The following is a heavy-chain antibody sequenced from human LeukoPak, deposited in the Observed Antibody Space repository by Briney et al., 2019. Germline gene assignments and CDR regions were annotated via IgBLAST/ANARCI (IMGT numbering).Heavy chain of an antibody. D-gene: IGHD3-10*01. V-gene: IGHV1-46*01. CDR2: INPSGGST. CDR1: GYTFTNYY. J-gene: IGHJ3*02. Sequence: GASVKVSCKASGYTFTNYYMHWVRQAPGQGLEWMGIINPSGGSTGYARKFQGRVTMTRDMSTSTVYMELSRLRSDDTAVYYCARDEYYYGSGSYYKVPRFDIWGQGTMVTVSS. CDR3: ARDEYYYGSGSYYKVPRFDI.